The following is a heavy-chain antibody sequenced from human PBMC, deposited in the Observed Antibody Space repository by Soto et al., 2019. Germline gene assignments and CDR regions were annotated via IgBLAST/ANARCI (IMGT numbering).Heavy chain of an antibody. CDR1: GFTFDDYA. CDR3: AKNHRRYSSSWQAFDY. CDR2: ISWNSGSI. V-gene: IGHV3-9*01. Sequence: PGGSLRLSCAASGFTFDDYAMHWGRQAPWKGLEWVSGISWNSGSIGYADSVKGRFTISRDNAKNSLYLQMNSLRAEDTALYYCAKNHRRYSSSWQAFDYWGQGTLVTVSS. J-gene: IGHJ4*02. D-gene: IGHD6-13*01.